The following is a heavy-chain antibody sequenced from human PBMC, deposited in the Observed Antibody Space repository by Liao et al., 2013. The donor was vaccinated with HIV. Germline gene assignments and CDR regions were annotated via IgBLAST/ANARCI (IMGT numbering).Heavy chain of an antibody. CDR2: IYTSGST. D-gene: IGHD1-26*01. V-gene: IGHV4-4*07. CDR1: GGSISNYY. Sequence: HVQLQESGPGLVKPSETLSLTCTVSGGSISNYYWSWIRQPAGKGLELIGRIYTSGSTNYNPSFESRVTMSVDTSKNQFSLKLRSVTAADTAVYYCARDRSGGGSWYYYMDVWGKGTTVTVSS. J-gene: IGHJ6*03. CDR3: ARDRSGGGSWYYYMDV.